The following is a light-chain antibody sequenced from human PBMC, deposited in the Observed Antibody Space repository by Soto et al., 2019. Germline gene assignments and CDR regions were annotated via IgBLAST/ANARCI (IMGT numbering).Light chain of an antibody. CDR3: SSFTRTNTWV. CDR1: SSDIGFYNY. J-gene: IGLJ7*01. CDR2: EVK. V-gene: IGLV2-14*01. Sequence: QSALTQPASVSGSPGQSITISCTGTSSDIGFYNYVSWYQQYPGKAPKVVIYEVKNRPSGISARFSGSKSGTTAYLTISGLQPEDEADYYCSSFTRTNTWVFGGGTQLTVL.